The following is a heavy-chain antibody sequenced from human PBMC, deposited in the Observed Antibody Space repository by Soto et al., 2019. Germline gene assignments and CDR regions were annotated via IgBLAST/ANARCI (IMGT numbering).Heavy chain of an antibody. J-gene: IGHJ4*02. D-gene: IGHD6-6*01. Sequence: EVQLVESGGGLVKPGGSLRLSCAASGFTFSNAWMSWVRQAPGKGLEWVGRIKSKTDGGTTDYAAPVKGRFTISRDDSKNTLYLQMNSLKTEDTAVYYCTTDEEYSGSVGYFDYWGQGTLVTVSS. CDR3: TTDEEYSGSVGYFDY. V-gene: IGHV3-15*01. CDR2: IKSKTDGGTT. CDR1: GFTFSNAW.